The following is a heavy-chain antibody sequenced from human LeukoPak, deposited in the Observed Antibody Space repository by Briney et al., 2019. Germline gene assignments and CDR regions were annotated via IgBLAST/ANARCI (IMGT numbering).Heavy chain of an antibody. CDR3: ARGLIVGATIGY. J-gene: IGHJ4*02. CDR2: ISGSGGYS. D-gene: IGHD1-26*01. CDR1: GLTFSSNA. V-gene: IGHV3-21*01. Sequence: GGSLRLSCVVSGLTFSSNAMSWVRRAPGKGLEWVAAISGSGGYSSYAEAVKGRFTISRDNAKNSLYLQMNSLRAEDTAVYYCARGLIVGATIGYWGQGTLVTVSS.